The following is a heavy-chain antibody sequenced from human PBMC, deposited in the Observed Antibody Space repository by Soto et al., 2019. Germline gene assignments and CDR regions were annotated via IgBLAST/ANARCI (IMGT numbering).Heavy chain of an antibody. CDR3: AKQPQRIAASYMDV. J-gene: IGHJ6*02. Sequence: QVQLVQSGAEVKKPGASVKVSCKASGYAFIGYYVHWVRQAPGQGLEWMGWINPNTGGTNYAQKYQGRVTMTRDTSITTAYMELSRLRSDDTAVYYCAKQPQRIAASYMDVWGQGTTVTVSS. CDR1: GYAFIGYY. CDR2: INPNTGGT. D-gene: IGHD6-13*01. V-gene: IGHV1-2*02.